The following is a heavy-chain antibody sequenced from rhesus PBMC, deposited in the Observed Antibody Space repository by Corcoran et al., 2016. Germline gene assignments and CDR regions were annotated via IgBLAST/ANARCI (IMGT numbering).Heavy chain of an antibody. CDR2: IFGGGGTP. J-gene: IGHJ4*01. Sequence: QLQLQESGPGLVKSSETLSLTCAVSGGSISSPLWIWIRQAPGKGLGWIGRIFGGGGTPDYNPSLKSRVTFSTDTSKNQFSLKLGSVTAADTAVYYCARGCAGSGCPLVSIDYWGQGVLVTVSS. D-gene: IGHD2-21*01. CDR3: ARGCAGSGCPLVSIDY. V-gene: IGHV4-173*01. CDR1: GGSISSPL.